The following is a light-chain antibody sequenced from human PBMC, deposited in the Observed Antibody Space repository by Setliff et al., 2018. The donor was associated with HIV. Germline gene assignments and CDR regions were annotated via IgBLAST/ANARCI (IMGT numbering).Light chain of an antibody. CDR1: IIGSKS. CDR3: QVWDSSSDHYV. J-gene: IGLJ1*01. Sequence: SYALTQPPSESVAPGKTARITCVGNIIGSKSVHWYQQKQGQAPVMVVYDASDRPSGIPERFSGSKSANTATPTISRVEAGDEADYYCQVWDSSSDHYVFGTGTKVTVL. CDR2: DAS. V-gene: IGLV3-21*03.